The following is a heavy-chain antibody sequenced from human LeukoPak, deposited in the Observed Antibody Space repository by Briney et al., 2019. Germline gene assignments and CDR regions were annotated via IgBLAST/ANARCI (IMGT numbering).Heavy chain of an antibody. CDR1: GFTFDDYT. CDR3: AKGFCGGDCSIDY. D-gene: IGHD2-21*02. CDR2: ISWDGGST. J-gene: IGHJ4*02. V-gene: IGHV3-43*01. Sequence: GGSLRLSCAASGFTFDDYTMHWVRHAPGKGLEWVSLISWDGGSTYYADSVKGRFTISRDNSKNSLYLQMNSLRTEDTALYYCAKGFCGGDCSIDYWGQGTLVTVSS.